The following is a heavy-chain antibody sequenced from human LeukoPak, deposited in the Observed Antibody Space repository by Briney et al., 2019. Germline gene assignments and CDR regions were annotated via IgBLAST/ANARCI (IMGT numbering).Heavy chain of an antibody. CDR2: ISSSSSYI. Sequence: PGGSLRLSCAASGFTFSSYAMSWVRQAPGKGLEWVSSISSSSSYIYYADSVKGRFTISRDNAKNSLYLQMNSLRAEDTAVYYCARVWGIAAAGKYYFDYWGQGTLVTVSS. J-gene: IGHJ4*02. CDR1: GFTFSSYA. V-gene: IGHV3-21*01. D-gene: IGHD6-13*01. CDR3: ARVWGIAAAGKYYFDY.